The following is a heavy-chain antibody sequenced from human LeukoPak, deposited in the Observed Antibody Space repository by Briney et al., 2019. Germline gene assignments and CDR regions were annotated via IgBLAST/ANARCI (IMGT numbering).Heavy chain of an antibody. CDR1: GDSVSSNDAA. Sequence: RSQTLSLTCAISGDSVSSNDAAWNWIRQSPSRGLEWLGRTFYRSKWYYDSAVSVKSRITINPDTSKNQFSLQLNSVTPEDTAVYYCARENTLVRGTRNPFDYWGRGTLVTVSS. D-gene: IGHD3-10*01. V-gene: IGHV6-1*01. J-gene: IGHJ4*02. CDR3: ARENTLVRGTRNPFDY. CDR2: TFYRSKWYY.